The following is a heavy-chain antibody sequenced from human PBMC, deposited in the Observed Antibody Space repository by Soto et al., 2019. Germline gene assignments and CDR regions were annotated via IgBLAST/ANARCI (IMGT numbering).Heavy chain of an antibody. CDR3: AKGRAPSGWYPPYYYGMDV. Sequence: VQLLKSGGGLLQPGGSLRLSCAASGFTFSTYAMTWVRQAPGKGPEWVSSVSGSGGNTLYADSVKGRFTISRDNSKNTLYLQMNSLRAGDTAVYYCAKGRAPSGWYPPYYYGMDVWGQGTTVIVSS. CDR1: GFTFSTYA. V-gene: IGHV3-23*01. D-gene: IGHD6-19*01. CDR2: VSGSGGNT. J-gene: IGHJ6*02.